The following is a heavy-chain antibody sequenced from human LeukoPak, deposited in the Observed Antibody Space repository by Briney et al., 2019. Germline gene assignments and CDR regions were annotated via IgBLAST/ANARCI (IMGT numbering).Heavy chain of an antibody. CDR2: ISPTTGTT. V-gene: IGHV3-23*01. CDR1: GFTFSSYA. CDR3: TKEAVAAAGPFDY. D-gene: IGHD6-13*01. J-gene: IGHJ4*02. Sequence: GGSLRLSCAASGFTFSSYAMSWIRQAPGKGLEWLSAISPTTGTTFYADSVKGRFTISRDNSKSTLYLQMNSLRAEDTAIYYCTKEAVAAAGPFDYWGQGTLVTVSS.